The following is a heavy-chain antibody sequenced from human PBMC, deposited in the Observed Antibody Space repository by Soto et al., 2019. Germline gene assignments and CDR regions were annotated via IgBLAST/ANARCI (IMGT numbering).Heavy chain of an antibody. CDR3: AREHPNDYGDPYYFDY. CDR2: IIPILGIA. J-gene: IGHJ4*02. Sequence: QVQLVQSGAEVKKPGSSVKVSCKASGGTFSSYTISWVRQAPGQGLEWMGRIIPILGIANYAQKFQGRVTITADKSTSTAYMELSSLRSEDTAVYYCAREHPNDYGDPYYFDYWGQGTLVTVSS. CDR1: GGTFSSYT. D-gene: IGHD4-17*01. V-gene: IGHV1-69*08.